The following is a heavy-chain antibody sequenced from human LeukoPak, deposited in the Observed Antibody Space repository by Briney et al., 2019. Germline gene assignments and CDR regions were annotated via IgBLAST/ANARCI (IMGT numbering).Heavy chain of an antibody. CDR3: ARDYDILTGYHAGVDY. Sequence: GGSLRLSCSASGFTFSNYAMHWVRQAPGKGLENVSAISGNGGSTYYADSVKGRFTISRDNSKNTLYLQMNSLRAEDTAVYYCARDYDILTGYHAGVDYWGQGTLVTVSS. CDR1: GFTFSNYA. V-gene: IGHV3-64*04. CDR2: ISGNGGST. J-gene: IGHJ4*02. D-gene: IGHD3-9*01.